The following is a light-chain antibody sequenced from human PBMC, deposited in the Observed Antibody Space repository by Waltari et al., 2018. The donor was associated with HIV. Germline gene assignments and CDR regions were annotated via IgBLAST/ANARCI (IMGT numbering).Light chain of an antibody. J-gene: IGLJ3*02. CDR1: MSNLGAGSA. CDR2: HNN. CDR3: QSYDGSLSSLWV. Sequence: QSTLTQPPSLSGAPGQSITISCAGDMSNLGAGSAVHWDQHFPGTAPRLLIYHNNNRPSGVPDRFSGSKSGSSASLAITGLQTEDEADYYCQSYDGSLSSLWVFGGGTKLTVL. V-gene: IGLV1-40*01.